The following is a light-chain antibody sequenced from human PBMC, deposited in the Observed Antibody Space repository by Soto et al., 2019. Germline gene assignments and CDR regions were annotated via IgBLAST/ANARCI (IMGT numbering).Light chain of an antibody. Sequence: IHINRAPSTRSASVGDRVTITFRASQSISRWLSWYQQKPGKAPKLLIYKASSLESGVPSRFSGSGSGTEFTLTISSLQPDDFATYYCQQYNSYWTFGQGTKVDIK. V-gene: IGKV1-5*03. J-gene: IGKJ1*01. CDR3: QQYNSYWT. CDR1: QSISRW. CDR2: KAS.